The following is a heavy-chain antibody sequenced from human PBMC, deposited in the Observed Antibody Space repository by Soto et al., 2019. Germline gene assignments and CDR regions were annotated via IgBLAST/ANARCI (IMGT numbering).Heavy chain of an antibody. Sequence: GASVKVSCKASGCTFSSYAISCVRQAPGQGLEWMGRIIPILGIANYAQKFQGRVTITADKSTSTAYMELSSLRSEDTAVYYCARRSIVATISYFDYWGQGTLVTVSS. CDR2: IIPILGIA. J-gene: IGHJ4*02. CDR1: GCTFSSYA. V-gene: IGHV1-69*04. CDR3: ARRSIVATISYFDY. D-gene: IGHD5-12*01.